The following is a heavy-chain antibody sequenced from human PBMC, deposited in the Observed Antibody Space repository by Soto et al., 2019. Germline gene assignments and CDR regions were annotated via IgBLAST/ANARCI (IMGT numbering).Heavy chain of an antibody. J-gene: IGHJ6*02. CDR3: ARSGMADQYYYGMDV. D-gene: IGHD3-10*01. CDR2: IYPGDSDT. V-gene: IGHV5-51*01. Sequence: GESLKISCKGSGYSFTSYWIGWVRQMPGKGLEWMGIIYPGDSDTRYSPSFQGQVTISADKSISTAYLQWSSLKASDTAMYYCARSGMADQYYYGMDVWGQGTTVTVSS. CDR1: GYSFTSYW.